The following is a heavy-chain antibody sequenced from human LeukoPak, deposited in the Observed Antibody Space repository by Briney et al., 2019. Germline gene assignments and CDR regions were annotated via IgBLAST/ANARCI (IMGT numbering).Heavy chain of an antibody. CDR2: IKEDGSEK. Sequence: GGSLRLSCAASGFTFRRHWMSWVRQAPGKGLECVAKIKEDGSEKHYVDSGKGRFTISRDNAKNSLYLQMTNVRAEDTALYFCARDAPGGPLDYWGQGTQVTVSS. J-gene: IGHJ4*02. CDR3: ARDAPGGPLDY. CDR1: GFTFRRHW. D-gene: IGHD3-10*01. V-gene: IGHV3-7*01.